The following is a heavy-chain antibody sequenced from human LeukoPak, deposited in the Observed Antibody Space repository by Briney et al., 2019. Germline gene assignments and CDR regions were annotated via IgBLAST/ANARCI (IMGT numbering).Heavy chain of an antibody. CDR1: GGSISSSSDY. CDR2: IYYSGST. CDR3: ARPGNPQTSEDYFDY. Sequence: PSETLSLTCTVSGGSISSSSDYWGWIRQPPGKGLEWIGSIYYSGSTYYNPSLKSRVTISVDTSKNQFSLKLSSVTAADTAVYYCARPGNPQTSEDYFDYWGQGTLVTVSS. V-gene: IGHV4-39*01. J-gene: IGHJ4*02.